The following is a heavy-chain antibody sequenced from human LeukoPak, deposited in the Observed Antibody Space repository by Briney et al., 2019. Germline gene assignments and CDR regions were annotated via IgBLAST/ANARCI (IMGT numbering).Heavy chain of an antibody. D-gene: IGHD1-26*01. CDR3: ARLGFSNSGSYLAPSDY. Sequence: PSETLSLTCTVSGGSISSYYWSWIRQPPGKGLEWIGYIYYSGGTNYNPSLKSRVTISVDTSKNQFSLKLCSVTAADTAVYYCARLGFSNSGSYLAPSDYWGQGTLVTVSS. CDR2: IYYSGGT. CDR1: GGSISSYY. J-gene: IGHJ4*02. V-gene: IGHV4-59*08.